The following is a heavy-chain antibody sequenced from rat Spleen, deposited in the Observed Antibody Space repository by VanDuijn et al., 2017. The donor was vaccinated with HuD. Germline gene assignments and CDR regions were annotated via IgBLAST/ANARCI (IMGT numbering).Heavy chain of an antibody. J-gene: IGHJ1*01. V-gene: IGHV5-19*01. Sequence: EVQLVESGGGLVQPGRSLKLSCAASGFTFSNYGMHWIRQAPTKGLEWVASISPSGGSTYYRDSVKGRFTISRDNAKSTLYLQMDSLRSEDTATYYCATDRTPDTTGIPTYWYFDFWGPGTMVTVSS. CDR3: ATDRTPDTTGIPTYWYFDF. D-gene: IGHD1-9*01. CDR2: ISPSGGST. CDR1: GFTFSNYG.